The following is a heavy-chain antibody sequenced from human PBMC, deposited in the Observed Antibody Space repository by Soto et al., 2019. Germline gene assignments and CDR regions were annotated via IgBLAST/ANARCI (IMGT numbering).Heavy chain of an antibody. D-gene: IGHD3-9*01. CDR3: ARKIRYFDWLLFDY. J-gene: IGHJ4*02. V-gene: IGHV3-23*01. CDR1: GLTFSSYA. Sequence: PGGPLRLSCAASGLTFSSYAMSWVRQAPGKGLEWVSAISGSGGSTYYADSVKGRFTISRDTSKNTLYLQMNSLRAEDTAVYYCARKIRYFDWLLFDYWGQGTLVTVSS. CDR2: ISGSGGST.